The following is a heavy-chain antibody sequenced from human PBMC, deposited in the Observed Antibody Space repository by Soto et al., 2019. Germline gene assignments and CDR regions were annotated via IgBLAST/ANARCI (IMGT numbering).Heavy chain of an antibody. CDR2: IIPIFGTA. J-gene: IGHJ4*02. CDR3: ARAPRTYYNDSSGYYSLAY. D-gene: IGHD3-22*01. CDR1: GGTFSSYA. V-gene: IGHV1-69*12. Sequence: QVQLVQSGAEVKKPGSSVKVSCKASGGTFSSYAISWVRQAPGQGLEWMGGIIPIFGTANYAQKFQGRVTITADESASTAYMELSRLRSEVTAVYYCARAPRTYYNDSSGYYSLAYWGQGTMVTVSS.